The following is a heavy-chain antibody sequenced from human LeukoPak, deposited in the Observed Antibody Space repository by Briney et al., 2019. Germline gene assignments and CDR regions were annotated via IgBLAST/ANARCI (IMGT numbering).Heavy chain of an antibody. CDR1: GYSFSSYW. V-gene: IGHV5-51*01. J-gene: IGHJ3*02. Sequence: GESLEISCKGSGYSFSSYWIGWVRQMPGKGLEWMGIIYPSDSDTRYSPSFQGQVTISADKSISTAYLQWSSLKASDTAMYYCARAVVVPGGMGGGYDALDIWGQGTMVTVSS. D-gene: IGHD2-2*01. CDR3: ARAVVVPGGMGGGYDALDI. CDR2: IYPSDSDT.